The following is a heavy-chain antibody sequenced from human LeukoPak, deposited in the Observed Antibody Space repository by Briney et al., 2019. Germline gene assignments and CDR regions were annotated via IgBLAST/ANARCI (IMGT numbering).Heavy chain of an antibody. CDR2: IRYDGSNK. V-gene: IGHV3-30*02. CDR3: ARDSPYYGSGSYTAPIDY. J-gene: IGHJ4*02. Sequence: GGSLRLSCAASGFTFSSYGMHWVRQAPGKGLEWVAFIRYDGSNKYYADSVKGRFTISRDNSKNTLYLQMNSLRAEDTAVYYCARDSPYYGSGSYTAPIDYWGQGTLVTVSS. CDR1: GFTFSSYG. D-gene: IGHD3-10*01.